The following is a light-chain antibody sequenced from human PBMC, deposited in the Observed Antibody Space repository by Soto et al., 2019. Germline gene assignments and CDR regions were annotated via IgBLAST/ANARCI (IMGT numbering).Light chain of an antibody. V-gene: IGKV1-5*01. CDR3: QHYNDWLFT. CDR1: QSLSNW. Sequence: DIQMTQSPSTLSASVGDRVTITCRASQSLSNWLAWYQQKPGIAPKLLIFDVSSLAGGVPSRFSGSGSGTEFTLTISSLQPDDFATYYCQHYNDWLFTFGPGTKVDIK. CDR2: DVS. J-gene: IGKJ3*01.